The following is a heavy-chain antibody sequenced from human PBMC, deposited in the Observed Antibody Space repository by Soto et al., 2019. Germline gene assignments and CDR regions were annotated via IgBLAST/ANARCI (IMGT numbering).Heavy chain of an antibody. V-gene: IGHV1-69*13. J-gene: IGHJ3*02. Sequence: GASVKVSCKASGGTFSSYAISWVRQAPGQGLEWMGGIIPIFGTANYAQKFQGRVTITADESTSTAYMELSSLRSEDTAVYYCARGPGLIMPNNFDIWGQGTMVTVSS. CDR1: GGTFSSYA. D-gene: IGHD1-20*01. CDR2: IIPIFGTA. CDR3: ARGPGLIMPNNFDI.